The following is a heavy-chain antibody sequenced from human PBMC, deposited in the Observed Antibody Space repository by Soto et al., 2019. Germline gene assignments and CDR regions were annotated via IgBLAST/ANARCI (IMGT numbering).Heavy chain of an antibody. V-gene: IGHV1-18*01. D-gene: IGHD1-26*01. CDR1: GYTFSNYG. J-gene: IGHJ4*02. CDR3: ARERRWEPLLY. Sequence: QVQLVQSGPEVKKPGASVKVSCKGSGYTFSNYGVTWVRQAPGQGLERLGWVSAYNRNTDYAQKFEDRANMNIDTSTNTDYLELRGLTPDDTAVYYCARERRWEPLLYWGQGTL. CDR2: VSAYNRNT.